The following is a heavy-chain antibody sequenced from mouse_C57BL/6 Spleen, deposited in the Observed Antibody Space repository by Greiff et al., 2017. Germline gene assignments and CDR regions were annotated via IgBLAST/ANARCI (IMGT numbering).Heavy chain of an antibody. V-gene: IGHV5-6*01. CDR3: ARHVYDYDYAMDY. CDR2: ISSGGSYT. J-gene: IGHJ4*01. CDR1: GFTFSSYG. D-gene: IGHD2-4*01. Sequence: EVKLQESGGDLVKPGGSLKLSCAASGFTFSSYGMSWVRQTPDKRLEWVATISSGGSYTYYPDSVKGRFTISRDNAKNTLYLQMSSLKSEDTAMYYCARHVYDYDYAMDYWGQGTSVTVSS.